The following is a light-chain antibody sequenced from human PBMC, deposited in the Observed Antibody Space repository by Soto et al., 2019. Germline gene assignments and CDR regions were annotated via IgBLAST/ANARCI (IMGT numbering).Light chain of an antibody. CDR3: ISYSTSTTLYV. Sequence: QSVLTQPASVSGSPGQSITISCTGTSSDIGGYNYVSWYQQHPGKAPKLLIYEVRHRPSGISNRFSGSKSGNTASLTISGLQAEDGADYHCISYSTSTTLYVFGTGTKVTV. J-gene: IGLJ1*01. CDR2: EVR. V-gene: IGLV2-14*01. CDR1: SSDIGGYNY.